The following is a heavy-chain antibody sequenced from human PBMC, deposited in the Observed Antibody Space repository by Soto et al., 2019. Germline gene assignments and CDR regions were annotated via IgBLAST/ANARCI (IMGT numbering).Heavy chain of an antibody. J-gene: IGHJ6*02. D-gene: IGHD1-1*01. CDR1: GDSVSTSGAA. V-gene: IGHV6-1*01. Sequence: HSQTLSLTCAISGDSVSTSGAAWNWIRQSPSRGLEWLGGTYYRSKWYHEYAGSLKGRVTINPDTSKNHFSLQVNSVTPEDTAVYYCTRVTTSVRGMDVWGQGTTVTVSS. CDR2: TYYRSKWYH. CDR3: TRVTTSVRGMDV.